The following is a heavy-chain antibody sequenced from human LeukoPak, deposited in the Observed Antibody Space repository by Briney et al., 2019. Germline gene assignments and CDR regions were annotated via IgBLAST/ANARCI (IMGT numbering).Heavy chain of an antibody. CDR1: GGSISSSSYY. CDR3: ARDRGGYSYGDHDAFDI. CDR2: IYYSGST. Sequence: SETLSLTCTVSGGSISSSSYYWSWIRQPPGKGLEWIGYIYYSGSTNYNPSLKSRVTISVDTSKNQFSLKLSSVTAADTAVYYCARDRGGYSYGDHDAFDIWGQGTMVTVSS. J-gene: IGHJ3*02. V-gene: IGHV4-61*01. D-gene: IGHD5-18*01.